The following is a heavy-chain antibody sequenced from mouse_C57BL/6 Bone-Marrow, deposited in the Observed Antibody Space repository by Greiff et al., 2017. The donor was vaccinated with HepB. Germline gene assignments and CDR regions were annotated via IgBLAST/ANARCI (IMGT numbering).Heavy chain of an antibody. CDR1: GFTFSDYG. J-gene: IGHJ3*01. Sequence: EVHLVESGGGLVKPGGSLKLSCAASGFTFSDYGMHWVRQAPEKGLEWVAYISSGSSTIYYADTVKGRFTISRDNAKNTLVLQMTSLRSEYTAMYSCASPMIRAWFAYWGQGTLVTVSA. CDR3: ASPMIRAWFAY. D-gene: IGHD2-4*01. V-gene: IGHV5-17*01. CDR2: ISSGSSTI.